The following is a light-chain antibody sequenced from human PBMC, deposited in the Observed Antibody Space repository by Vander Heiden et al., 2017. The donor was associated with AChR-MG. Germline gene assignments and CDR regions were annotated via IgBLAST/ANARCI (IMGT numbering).Light chain of an antibody. V-gene: IGLV3-1*01. CDR3: QAWDSNSGGV. CDR1: KLGNKY. J-gene: IGLJ3*02. Sequence: SSDLTQPPSVSVSPGQTASITCSGDKLGNKYASWYPQRPGQCPALVVYQDSKRPSGIHARFSASNSGDTATLTISGTQGMDDADYYCQAWDSNSGGVFGGGTKLTVL. CDR2: QDS.